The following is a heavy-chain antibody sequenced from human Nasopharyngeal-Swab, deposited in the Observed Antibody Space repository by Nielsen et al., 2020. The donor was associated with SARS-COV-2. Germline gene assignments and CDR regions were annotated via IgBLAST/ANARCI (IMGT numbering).Heavy chain of an antibody. Sequence: RQAPGRGLEWIGSIYYSGSTYYNPPRKRGVTISVDTSKNQVSLKLDSVTAADTAVYYCASIAAAGAPGYWGEGTLVTAPQ. V-gene: IGHV4-39*01. D-gene: IGHD6-13*01. J-gene: IGHJ4*02. CDR2: IYYSGST. CDR3: ASIAAAGAPGY.